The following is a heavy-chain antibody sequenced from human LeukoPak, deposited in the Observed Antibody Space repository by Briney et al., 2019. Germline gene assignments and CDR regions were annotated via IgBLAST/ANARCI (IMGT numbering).Heavy chain of an antibody. V-gene: IGHV4-59*08. D-gene: IGHD3-10*01. Sequence: SETLSLTCTVSGASITGYYWTWIRQPPGKGLECVGYIYYTGDTNYNPSLKSRVTMSLDTSKSQFSLKLSSVTAADTAVYYCARYVVYGSGKYYFDYWGQGTLVTVSS. CDR3: ARYVVYGSGKYYFDY. CDR2: IYYTGDT. CDR1: GASITGYY. J-gene: IGHJ4*02.